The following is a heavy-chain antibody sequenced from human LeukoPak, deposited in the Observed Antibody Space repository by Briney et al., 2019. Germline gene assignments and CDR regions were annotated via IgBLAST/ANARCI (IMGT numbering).Heavy chain of an antibody. V-gene: IGHV3-30*02. D-gene: IGHD2-2*01. J-gene: IGHJ4*02. Sequence: GSLRLSCAASGFTFSSYGMHWVRQAPGKGLEWVAFIRYDGSNIHYADSVKGRFTISRDNSKNTLYLQMNSLRAEDTAVYYCASQKEPAASFDYWGQGTLVTVSS. CDR3: ASQKEPAASFDY. CDR2: IRYDGSNI. CDR1: GFTFSSYG.